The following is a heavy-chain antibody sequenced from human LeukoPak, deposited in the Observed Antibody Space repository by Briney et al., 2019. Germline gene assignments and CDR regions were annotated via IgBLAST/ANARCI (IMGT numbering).Heavy chain of an antibody. V-gene: IGHV3-21*01. CDR3: ARAVDIVADDPNWFDP. CDR1: GFTFSSYS. Sequence: GGSLRLSCAASGFTFSSYSMNWVRQAPEKGLEWVSSISSSSSYIYYADSVKGRFTISRDNAKNSLYLQMNSLRAEDTAVYYCARAVDIVADDPNWFDPWGQGTLVTVSS. D-gene: IGHD5-12*01. J-gene: IGHJ5*02. CDR2: ISSSSSYI.